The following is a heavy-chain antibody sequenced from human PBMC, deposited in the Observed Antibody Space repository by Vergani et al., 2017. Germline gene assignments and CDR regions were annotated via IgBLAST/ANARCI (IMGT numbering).Heavy chain of an antibody. D-gene: IGHD4-11*01. Sequence: QVQLQQWGGGLLKPSETLSLTCVVNGGSFTSYHWTWIRQSPGEGLEWVGDIDHTGRPDSNPPLKSRLTMSVDKSRNQFSLTLNSVTATDTAIYFCARVNTETNGHLYYYYYMDVWGQGTAVTVS. V-gene: IGHV4-34*01. CDR2: IDHTGRP. J-gene: IGHJ6*03. CDR1: GGSFTSYH. CDR3: ARVNTETNGHLYYYYYMDV.